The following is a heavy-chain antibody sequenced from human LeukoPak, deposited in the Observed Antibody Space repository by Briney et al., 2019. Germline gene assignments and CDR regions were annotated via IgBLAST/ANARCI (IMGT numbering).Heavy chain of an antibody. CDR3: TTDSPGPYSSSWSDY. Sequence: GGSLRLSCAASGFTVSSNYMSWVRQAPGKGLEWVGRIKSKTDGGTTDYAAPVKGRFTISRDDSKNTLYLQMNCLKTEDTAVYYCTTDSPGPYSSSWSDYWGQGTLVTVSS. D-gene: IGHD6-13*01. CDR2: IKSKTDGGTT. V-gene: IGHV3-15*01. CDR1: GFTVSSNY. J-gene: IGHJ4*02.